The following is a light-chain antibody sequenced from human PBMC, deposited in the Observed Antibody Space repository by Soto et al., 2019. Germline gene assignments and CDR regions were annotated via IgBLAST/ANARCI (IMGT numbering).Light chain of an antibody. CDR1: QTVSSYF. CDR2: GTS. J-gene: IGKJ2*01. CDR3: QHYGGSPLYS. Sequence: EIVLTQSPGTLSLSPGERATLSCRASQTVSSYFLAWYQQKPGQAPRLLIYGTSNRATGIPGRFSGSGCGTDFTLTISRLQPDDFAVYYCQHYGGSPLYSFGQGTKLEI. V-gene: IGKV3-20*01.